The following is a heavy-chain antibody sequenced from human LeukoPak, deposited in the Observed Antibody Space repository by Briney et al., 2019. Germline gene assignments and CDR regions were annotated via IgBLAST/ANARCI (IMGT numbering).Heavy chain of an antibody. Sequence: GGSLRLSCAASGFLFSTHSLNWVRQAPGKGLEWVSAISGSGGSTYYADSVKGRFTISRDNSKNTLYLQMNSLRAEDTAVYYCAKERGWIDWGQGTLVTVSS. CDR2: ISGSGGST. CDR1: GFLFSTHS. J-gene: IGHJ4*02. D-gene: IGHD6-19*01. CDR3: AKERGWID. V-gene: IGHV3-23*01.